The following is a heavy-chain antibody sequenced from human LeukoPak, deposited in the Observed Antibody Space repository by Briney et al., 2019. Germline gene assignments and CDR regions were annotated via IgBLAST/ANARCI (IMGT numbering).Heavy chain of an antibody. J-gene: IGHJ4*02. V-gene: IGHV3-7*03. Sequence: GGSLRLSCAASGNYWMDWVRQAPGKGLEWVGHIKTDGSETYYLDSLKGRISISRDNTNNALYLQMNSLRVEDTAVYYCVKNDGWFHLAQWGQGTLVTVSS. CDR2: IKTDGSET. CDR3: VKNDGWFHLAQ. CDR1: GNYW. D-gene: IGHD6-19*01.